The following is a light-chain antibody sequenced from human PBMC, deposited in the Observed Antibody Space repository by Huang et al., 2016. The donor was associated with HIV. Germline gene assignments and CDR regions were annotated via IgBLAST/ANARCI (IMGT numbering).Light chain of an antibody. CDR3: QQTYSAPVT. CDR2: SST. CDR1: QSISSH. Sequence: DIQVTQSPSSLSASVGDRVTITCRKIQSISSHLSWYQQKIGKGPKLLIYSSTVLQRGVPSRFTGSGSGTDFTLTINSLQPEDFATYYCQQTYSAPVTFGGGTRVEIK. V-gene: IGKV1-39*01. J-gene: IGKJ4*01.